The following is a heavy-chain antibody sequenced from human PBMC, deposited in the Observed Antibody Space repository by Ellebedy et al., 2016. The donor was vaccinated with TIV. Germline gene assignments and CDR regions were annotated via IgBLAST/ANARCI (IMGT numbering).Heavy chain of an antibody. Sequence: ASVKVSXXASGYTFSIYSMHWVRQAPGQRLEWMGWINAGNGYTKYSQKFQDRVTITRDTSASTIFMELSSLRSEDTAVYYCARVRRDGTSDYWGQGTLVTVSS. CDR2: INAGNGYT. D-gene: IGHD5-24*01. CDR3: ARVRRDGTSDY. J-gene: IGHJ4*02. V-gene: IGHV1-3*01. CDR1: GYTFSIYS.